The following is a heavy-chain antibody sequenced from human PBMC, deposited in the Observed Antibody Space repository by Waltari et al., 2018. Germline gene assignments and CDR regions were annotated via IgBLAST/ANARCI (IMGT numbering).Heavy chain of an antibody. V-gene: IGHV3-49*03. Sequence: EVQLVESGGGLVHPGRSLRLSCTASGFTFGDYAMSWFRQAPGKGLGWVGFIRSKAYGGTTEYAASVKGRFTIARDDSKSIAYLQRNSLKTEDTAVYYCTRDATIWGSYRRRLYFDYWGQGTLVTVSS. CDR2: IRSKAYGGTT. D-gene: IGHD3-16*02. CDR3: TRDATIWGSYRRRLYFDY. CDR1: GFTFGDYA. J-gene: IGHJ4*02.